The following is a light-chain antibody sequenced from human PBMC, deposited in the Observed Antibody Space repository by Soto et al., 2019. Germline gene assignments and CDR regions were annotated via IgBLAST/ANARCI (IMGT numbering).Light chain of an antibody. J-gene: IGKJ1*01. CDR1: QSISSY. CDR2: AAS. Sequence: DIQMTQSPSSLSASVGDRVTITCRASQSISSYLNWYQQKPGKAPKLLIYAASSLQSGVPSRFSGSGSGTDFTLTISSLQPEEFATYYRPQSYSTPPTFGQGTQVDI. V-gene: IGKV1-39*01. CDR3: PQSYSTPPT.